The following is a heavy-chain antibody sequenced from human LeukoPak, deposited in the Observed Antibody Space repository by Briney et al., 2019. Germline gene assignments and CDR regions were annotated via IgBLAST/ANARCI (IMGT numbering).Heavy chain of an antibody. CDR1: GFTFSNYW. V-gene: IGHV3-7*01. CDR3: ARSRGVDY. J-gene: IGHJ4*02. CDR2: IKPEGGEK. Sequence: GGSLRLFCGACGFTFSNYWLSWVRQAPGKGLEWVANIKPEGGEKFYVDSVKGRFTISRDNAKSSLFLQMNSLRAEDTAVYYCARSRGVDYWGQGTLVTVSS. D-gene: IGHD3-10*01.